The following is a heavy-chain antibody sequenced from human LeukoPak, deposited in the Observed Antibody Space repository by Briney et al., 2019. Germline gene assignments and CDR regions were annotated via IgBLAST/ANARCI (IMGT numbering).Heavy chain of an antibody. CDR1: GGSVINTNW. CDR2: VHLDGRT. Sequence: SETLSLTCGVSGGSVINTNWWTWVRQPPGKGLEWIGEVHLDGRTNYNPSVESRLTMSVDVSENQVSLKLTSVTAADTAVYYCAREGGFYRPLDYSGQGTLVTVSS. V-gene: IGHV4-4*02. J-gene: IGHJ4*02. CDR3: AREGGFYRPLDY. D-gene: IGHD3-3*01.